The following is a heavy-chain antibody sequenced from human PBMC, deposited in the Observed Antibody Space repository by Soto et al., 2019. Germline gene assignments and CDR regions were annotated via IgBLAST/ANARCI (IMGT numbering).Heavy chain of an antibody. D-gene: IGHD6-6*01. CDR3: ARDSAEQLVRRGFYYYYMDV. J-gene: IGHJ6*03. Sequence: EVQLVESGGGLVKPGGSLRLSCADSEVTFSSFSFNWVRQAPGKGLEWVAFILSNSASIYYADSVKGRFTISRDNAKNSLYLQMNSLKDEDTAVYYCARDSAEQLVRRGFYYYYMDVWGKGTTVTVSS. CDR2: ILSNSASI. CDR1: EVTFSSFS. V-gene: IGHV3-21*01.